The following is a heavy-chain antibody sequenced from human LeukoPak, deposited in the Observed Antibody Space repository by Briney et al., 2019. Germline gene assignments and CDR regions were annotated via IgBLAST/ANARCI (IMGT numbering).Heavy chain of an antibody. CDR2: TIPIFGTA. V-gene: IGHV1-69*13. J-gene: IGHJ6*04. CDR1: GGTFSIYT. D-gene: IGHD6-6*01. Sequence: AAVKVSCKASGGTFSIYTISWGRQAPGQGLERMGGTIPIFGTANYAQKFQSRVTITADESTSTAYMELSSLRSEDTAVYYCASSSADHYYYYFGMDVWGKGTTVTVSS. CDR3: ASSSADHYYYYFGMDV.